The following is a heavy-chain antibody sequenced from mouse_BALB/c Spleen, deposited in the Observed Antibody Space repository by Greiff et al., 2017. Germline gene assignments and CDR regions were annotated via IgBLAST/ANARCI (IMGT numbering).Heavy chain of an antibody. J-gene: IGHJ3*01. CDR3: ARDGGEFAY. Sequence: EVQLVESGGGLVKPGGSLKLSCAASGFTFSSYAMSWVRQSPEKRLEWVAEISSGGSYTYYPDTVTGRFTISRDNAKNTLYLEMSSLRSEDTAMYYCARDGGEFAYWGQGTLVTVSA. CDR1: GFTFSSYA. V-gene: IGHV5-9-4*01. CDR2: ISSGGSYT.